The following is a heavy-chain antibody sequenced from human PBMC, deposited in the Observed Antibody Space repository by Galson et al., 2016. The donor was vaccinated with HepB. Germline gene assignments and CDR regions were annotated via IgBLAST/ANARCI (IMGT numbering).Heavy chain of an antibody. D-gene: IGHD3-10*01. CDR3: AGHTRGQYDSGRYEFNY. J-gene: IGHJ4*02. V-gene: IGHV1-69*13. CDR1: GYTFTSHY. CDR2: IIPMFGTP. Sequence: SVKVSCKASGYTFTSHYIHWVRQAPGRGLEWMGGIIPMFGTPNHAQKFRGRVTITADESTSTAYMELSSLRSQDTAVYFCAGHTRGQYDSGRYEFNYWGQGTLVTVSS.